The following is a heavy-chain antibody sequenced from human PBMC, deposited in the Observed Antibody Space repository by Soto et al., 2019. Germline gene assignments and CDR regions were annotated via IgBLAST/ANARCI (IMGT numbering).Heavy chain of an antibody. V-gene: IGHV3-23*01. D-gene: IGHD3-10*01. CDR3: AKDRAGRLWFGEVFHPIDY. Sequence: GGSLRLSCAASGFTFSSYAMSWVRQAPGKGLESVSAISGSGGSTYYADSVKGRFTISRDNSKNTLYLQMNSLRAEDTAVYYCAKDRAGRLWFGEVFHPIDYWGQGTLVNVSS. J-gene: IGHJ4*02. CDR1: GFTFSSYA. CDR2: ISGSGGST.